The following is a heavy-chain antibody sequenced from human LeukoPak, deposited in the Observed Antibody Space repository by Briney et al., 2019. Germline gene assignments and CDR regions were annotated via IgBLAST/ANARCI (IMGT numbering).Heavy chain of an antibody. Sequence: GGSLRLSCAASGFTFSSYAMHWVRQAPGKGLEYVSAISSNGGSTYYANSVKGRFTISRDNSKNTLYLQMNSLRADDTAVYYCAKVLGATYIDYWGQGTLVTVSS. CDR3: AKVLGATYIDY. J-gene: IGHJ4*02. V-gene: IGHV3-64*01. D-gene: IGHD1-26*01. CDR1: GFTFSSYA. CDR2: ISSNGGST.